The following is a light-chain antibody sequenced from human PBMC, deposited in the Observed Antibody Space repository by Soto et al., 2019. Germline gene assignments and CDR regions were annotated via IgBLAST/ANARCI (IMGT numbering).Light chain of an antibody. Sequence: QSVLTQPPSASGTPGQRVTISCSGGSSNLGTETVTWYQQLPGTAPKVLIYSNSQRPSGVPDRFSGSKSGTSASLAISGLQSEDEADYYCAAWDGSLNDYVFGTGTKLTVL. CDR3: AAWDGSLNDYV. J-gene: IGLJ1*01. V-gene: IGLV1-44*01. CDR1: SSNLGTET. CDR2: SNS.